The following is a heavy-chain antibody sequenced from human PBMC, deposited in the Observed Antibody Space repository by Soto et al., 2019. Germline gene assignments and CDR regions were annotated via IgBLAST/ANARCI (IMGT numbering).Heavy chain of an antibody. J-gene: IGHJ5*02. CDR2: ISSSSSTI. CDR1: GFTFSSYS. D-gene: IGHD2-15*01. Sequence: EVQLVESGGGLVQSGGSLRLSCAASGFTFSSYSMNWVRQAPGKGLEWVSYISSSSSTIYYADSVKGRFTISRDNAKNSLYLQMNSLRAEDTAVYYCAREALLNWFDPWGQGTLVTVSS. V-gene: IGHV3-48*01. CDR3: AREALLNWFDP.